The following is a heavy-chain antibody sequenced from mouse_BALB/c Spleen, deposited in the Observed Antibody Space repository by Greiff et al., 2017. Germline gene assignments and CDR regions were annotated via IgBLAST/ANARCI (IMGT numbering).Heavy chain of an antibody. V-gene: IGHV1S56*01. J-gene: IGHJ2*01. Sequence: QVQLQQSGAELVKPGASVRISCKASGYTFTSYYIHWVKQRPGQGLEWIGWIYPGNVNTKYNEKFKGKATLTADKSSSTAYMQLSSLTSEDSAVYFCARKFYRYDGYFDYWGQGTTLTVSS. CDR1: GYTFTSYY. CDR2: IYPGNVNT. CDR3: ARKFYRYDGYFDY. D-gene: IGHD2-14*01.